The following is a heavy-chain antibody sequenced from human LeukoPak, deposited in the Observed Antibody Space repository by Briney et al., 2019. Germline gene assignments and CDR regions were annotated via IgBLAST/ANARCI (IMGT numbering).Heavy chain of an antibody. Sequence: GGSLRLSCAASGFTFSNYVMHWVRQAPGKGLEWVAFIGYDGSDKYHADSVKGRFTISRDNSKNTVYLQMKTLTADDTAVYYCARDRRSGSYTQSDTFDIWGQGTMVTVSS. CDR2: IGYDGSDK. CDR3: ARDRRSGSYTQSDTFDI. D-gene: IGHD3-10*01. J-gene: IGHJ3*02. V-gene: IGHV3-30*02. CDR1: GFTFSNYV.